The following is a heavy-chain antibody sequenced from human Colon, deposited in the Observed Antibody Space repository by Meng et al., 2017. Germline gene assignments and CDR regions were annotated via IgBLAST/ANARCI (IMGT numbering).Heavy chain of an antibody. V-gene: IGHV3-74*01. Sequence: VQLVGAGGGLVPPGGALRLSCAASGFTFSSYWMHWVRQAPGKGLVWVSRINSDGSSTSYADSVKGRFTISRDNAKNTLYLQMNSLRAEDTAVYYCARDTYSSGWQVDYWGQGTLVTVSS. J-gene: IGHJ4*02. CDR2: INSDGSST. CDR1: GFTFSSYW. D-gene: IGHD6-19*01. CDR3: ARDTYSSGWQVDY.